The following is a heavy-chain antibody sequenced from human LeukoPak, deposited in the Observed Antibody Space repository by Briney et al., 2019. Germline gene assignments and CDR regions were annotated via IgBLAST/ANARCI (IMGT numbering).Heavy chain of an antibody. Sequence: ASVKVSCKASGGTFSSYSISWVRQAPGQGLEWMGRIIPIFGTANYAQKFQGRVTITTDESTSTAYMELSSLRSEDTAVYYCARDRSLGATWGYYYYYMDVWGKGPTVTVSS. V-gene: IGHV1-69*05. J-gene: IGHJ6*03. CDR3: ARDRSLGATWGYYYYYMDV. CDR1: GGTFSSYS. CDR2: IIPIFGTA. D-gene: IGHD1-26*01.